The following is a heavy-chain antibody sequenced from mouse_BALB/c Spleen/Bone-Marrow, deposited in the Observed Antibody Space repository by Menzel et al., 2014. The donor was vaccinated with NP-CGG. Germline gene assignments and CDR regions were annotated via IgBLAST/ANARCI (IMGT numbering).Heavy chain of an antibody. D-gene: IGHD2-1*01. Sequence: VHLVESGPGLVRPSQSLSITCTVSGFSLTSYGVRWVRQSPGKGLEWLGVIWSGGSTDYNAAFISRLSISKDNSKSQVFFKMNSLQADDTAIYYCARNGKRVRAMDYWGQGTSVTVSS. CDR3: ARNGKRVRAMDY. V-gene: IGHV2-4-1*01. CDR2: IWSGGST. J-gene: IGHJ4*01. CDR1: GFSLTSYG.